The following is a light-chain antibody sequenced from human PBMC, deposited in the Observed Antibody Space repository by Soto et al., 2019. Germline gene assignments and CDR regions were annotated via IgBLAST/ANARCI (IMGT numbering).Light chain of an antibody. J-gene: IGKJ1*01. V-gene: IGKV3-20*01. CDR1: QVVSTN. Sequence: IVLTQSAATLPLSPCDRATLSCSSRQVVSTNLAWYQQKPGQAPRLLIYGTSSRAAGIPDRFSGSGSGTDFTLTISRLEPEDFAVYYCQQYGNSGWTFGQGTKVDIK. CDR3: QQYGNSGWT. CDR2: GTS.